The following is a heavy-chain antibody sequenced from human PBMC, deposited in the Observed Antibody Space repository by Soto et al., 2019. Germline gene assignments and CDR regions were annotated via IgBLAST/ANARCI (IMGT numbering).Heavy chain of an antibody. CDR3: ARELTGYCSGGSCYSFDY. Sequence: PGGSLRLSCAASGFTFSSYAMHWVRQAPGKGLEWVAVISYDGSNKYYADSVKGRFTISRDNSKNTLYLQMNSLRAEDTAVYYCARELTGYCSGGSCYSFDYWGQGTLVTVSS. CDR1: GFTFSSYA. V-gene: IGHV3-30-3*01. D-gene: IGHD2-15*01. J-gene: IGHJ4*02. CDR2: ISYDGSNK.